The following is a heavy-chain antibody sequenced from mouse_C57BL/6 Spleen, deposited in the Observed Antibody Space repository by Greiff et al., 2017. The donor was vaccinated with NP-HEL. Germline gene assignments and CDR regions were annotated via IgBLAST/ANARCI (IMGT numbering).Heavy chain of an antibody. CDR3: ARRGEDSSGPAWFAY. CDR1: GFTFSDYG. CDR2: ISSGSSTI. Sequence: EVKLVESGGGLVKPGGSLKLSCAASGFTFSDYGMHWVRQAPEKGLEWVAYISSGSSTIYYADTVKGRFTTSRDNAKNTLFLQMTSLRSEDTAMYYCARRGEDSSGPAWFAYWGQGTLVTVSA. D-gene: IGHD3-2*02. J-gene: IGHJ3*01. V-gene: IGHV5-17*01.